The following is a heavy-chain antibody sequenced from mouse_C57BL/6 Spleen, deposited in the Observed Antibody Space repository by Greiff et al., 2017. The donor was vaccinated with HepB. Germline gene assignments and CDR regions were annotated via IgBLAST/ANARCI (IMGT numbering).Heavy chain of an antibody. D-gene: IGHD2-2*01. J-gene: IGHJ4*01. CDR3: ARGLWLLYAMDY. CDR2: INPSTGGT. V-gene: IGHV1-42*01. CDR1: GYSFTGYY. Sequence: EVQLQQSGPELVKPGASVKISCKASGYSFTGYYMNWVQQSPEKSLEWIGEINPSTGGTTYNQKFKAKATLTVDKSSSTAYMQLKSLTSEDSAVYYCARGLWLLYAMDYWGQGTSVTVSS.